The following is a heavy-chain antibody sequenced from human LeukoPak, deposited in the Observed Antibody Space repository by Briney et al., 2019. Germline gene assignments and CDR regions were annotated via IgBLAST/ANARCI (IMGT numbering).Heavy chain of an antibody. Sequence: GGSLRLSCAASGFTFSSYAMHWVRQAPGKGLEYVSAISSNGGSTYYANSVKGRFTISRDNSKNTLYLQMGSLRAEDMAVYYCARDDGSYPLYYFDYWGQGTLVTVSS. V-gene: IGHV3-64*01. CDR3: ARDDGSYPLYYFDY. CDR2: ISSNGGST. CDR1: GFTFSSYA. J-gene: IGHJ4*02. D-gene: IGHD1-26*01.